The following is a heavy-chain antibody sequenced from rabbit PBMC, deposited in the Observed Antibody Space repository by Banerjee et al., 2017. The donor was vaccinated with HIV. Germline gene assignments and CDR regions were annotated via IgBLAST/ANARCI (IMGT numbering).Heavy chain of an antibody. V-gene: IGHV1S45*01. CDR2: INTSSGNT. CDR3: ARDLAGAIGWNFNL. J-gene: IGHJ4*01. Sequence: QEQLEESGGDLVKPEGSLTLTCTASGFSFNNNYVMCWVRQAPGKGLEWIACINTSSGNTVYATWAKGRFTISKTSWTTVTLQMTSLTAADTATYFCARDLAGAIGWNFNLWGQGTLVTVS. D-gene: IGHD4-1*01. CDR1: GFSFNNNYV.